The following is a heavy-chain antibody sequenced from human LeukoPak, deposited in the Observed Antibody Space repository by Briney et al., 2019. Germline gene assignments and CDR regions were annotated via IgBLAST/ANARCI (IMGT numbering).Heavy chain of an antibody. Sequence: ASVKVSCKASGYTFTSYGISWVRQAPGQGLEWMGWISAYNGNTNYAQKFQGRVTMTTDTSTNTAYMELRSLRSDDTAVYYCARDGPDYGDYINFDYWGQGTLVTVSS. V-gene: IGHV1-18*01. CDR1: GYTFTSYG. J-gene: IGHJ4*02. CDR3: ARDGPDYGDYINFDY. D-gene: IGHD4-17*01. CDR2: ISAYNGNT.